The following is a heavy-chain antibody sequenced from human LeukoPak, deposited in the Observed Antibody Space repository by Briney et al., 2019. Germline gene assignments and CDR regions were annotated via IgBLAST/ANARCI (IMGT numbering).Heavy chain of an antibody. J-gene: IGHJ4*02. Sequence: GGSLRLSCAASGFTFSSYVMHWVRQAPGKGLEWVAVISYDGRNKYYADSVKGRFTISRDNSKNTLYLQMNSLRAEDTAVYCCAKGGVSVAGYIDYWGQGTLVTVSS. CDR1: GFTFSSYV. D-gene: IGHD1-1*01. CDR3: AKGGVSVAGYIDY. CDR2: ISYDGRNK. V-gene: IGHV3-30*18.